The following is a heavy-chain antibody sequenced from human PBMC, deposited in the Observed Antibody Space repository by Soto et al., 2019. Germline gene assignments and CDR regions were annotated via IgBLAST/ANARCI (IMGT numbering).Heavy chain of an antibody. J-gene: IGHJ4*02. CDR3: AKEGGSYPIYYFEY. Sequence: GASVKVSCKTSGYTFRNYALHWVRQAPGQRLEWMGWINGGNGNTRYSQRLEGRVTITRDTSASTAYMELSSLRYEDSAVYYCAKEGGSYPIYYFEYWGQGTPVTVSS. V-gene: IGHV1-3*01. CDR2: INGGNGNT. D-gene: IGHD1-26*01. CDR1: GYTFRNYA.